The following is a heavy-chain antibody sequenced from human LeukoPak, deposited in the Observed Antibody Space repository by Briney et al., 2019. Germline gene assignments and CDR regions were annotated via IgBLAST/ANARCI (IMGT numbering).Heavy chain of an antibody. Sequence: SSETLSLTCAVYGGSFSGYYWSWIRQPPGKGLEWIGEINHSGSTNYNPSLKSRVTISVDTSKNQFSLKLSSVTAADTAVYYCARQRWARYWGQGTLVTVSS. CDR3: ARQRWARY. V-gene: IGHV4-34*01. J-gene: IGHJ4*02. CDR2: INHSGST. CDR1: GGSFSGYY. D-gene: IGHD5-24*01.